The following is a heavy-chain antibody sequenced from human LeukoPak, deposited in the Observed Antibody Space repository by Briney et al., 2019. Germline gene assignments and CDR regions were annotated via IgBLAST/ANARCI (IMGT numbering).Heavy chain of an antibody. CDR1: GFTFSSYW. Sequence: GGSLRLSCAASGFTFSSYWMHWVRQAPGKGLVWVSHINTDGRSISYADSVKGRFTVSRDNAKNTLYLQMNSLRADDTAVYYRARDLAAAQYYFDYWGQGTLVTVSS. CDR2: INTDGRSI. D-gene: IGHD6-13*01. CDR3: ARDLAAAQYYFDY. J-gene: IGHJ4*02. V-gene: IGHV3-74*01.